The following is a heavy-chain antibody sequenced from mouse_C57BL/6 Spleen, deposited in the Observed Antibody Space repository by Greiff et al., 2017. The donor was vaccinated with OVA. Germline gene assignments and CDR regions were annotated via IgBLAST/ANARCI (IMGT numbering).Heavy chain of an antibody. D-gene: IGHD2-3*01. V-gene: IGHV5-17*01. J-gene: IGHJ2*01. CDR1: GFTFSDYG. CDR3: ARRYDGYPYYFDY. Sequence: EVQLVESGGGLVKPGGSLKLSCAASGFTFSDYGMHWVRQAPEKGLEWVAYISSGSSTIYYADTVKGRFTISRDNAKNTLFLQMTSLRSEDTAMYYCARRYDGYPYYFDYWGQGTTLTVSS. CDR2: ISSGSSTI.